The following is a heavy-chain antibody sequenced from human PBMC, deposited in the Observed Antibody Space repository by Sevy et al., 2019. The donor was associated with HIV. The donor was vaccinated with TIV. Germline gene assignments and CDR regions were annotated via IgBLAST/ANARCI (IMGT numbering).Heavy chain of an antibody. CDR3: ARATYITSPVDF. Sequence: GGSLRLSCAASGFTFDSYGIHWVRQAPGKGLEWVAVIWYQGRKKNYADSVKGRLTLSRDNSQNTVSLQMNSLRVEDTGLYYCARATYITSPVDFWGQGTLVTVSS. V-gene: IGHV3-33*01. CDR1: GFTFDSYG. CDR2: IWYQGRKK. J-gene: IGHJ4*02. D-gene: IGHD1-1*01.